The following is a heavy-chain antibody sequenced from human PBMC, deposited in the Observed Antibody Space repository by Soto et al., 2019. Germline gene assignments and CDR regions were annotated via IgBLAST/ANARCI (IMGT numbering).Heavy chain of an antibody. D-gene: IGHD3-3*01. V-gene: IGHV1-46*01. CDR2: INPSGGST. CDR1: GYTFTSYY. Sequence: ASVKVSCKASGYTFTSYYMHRVRQAPGQGLEWMGIINPSGGSTSYAQKSQGRVTMTRDTSTSTVYMELSSLRSEDTAVYYCARRSDLDFWSGYYYAPYGMDVWGQGTTVTVSS. CDR3: ARRSDLDFWSGYYYAPYGMDV. J-gene: IGHJ6*02.